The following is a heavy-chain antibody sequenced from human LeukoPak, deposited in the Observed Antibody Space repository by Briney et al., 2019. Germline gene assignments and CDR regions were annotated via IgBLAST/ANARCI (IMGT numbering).Heavy chain of an antibody. CDR2: IYYSGST. CDR3: ARWRGRYYDFWSGYYYGFDY. D-gene: IGHD3-3*01. J-gene: IGHJ4*02. Sequence: SETLSLTCTVSSGSVNSYYWSWIRQPPGKGLEWIGYIYYSGSTNYNPSLKSRVTISVDTSKNQFSLKLSSVTAADTAVYYCARWRGRYYDFWSGYYYGFDYWGQGTLVTVSS. CDR1: SGSVNSYY. V-gene: IGHV4-59*02.